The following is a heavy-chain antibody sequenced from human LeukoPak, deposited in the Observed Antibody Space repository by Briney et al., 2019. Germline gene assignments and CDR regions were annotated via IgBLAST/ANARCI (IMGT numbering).Heavy chain of an antibody. D-gene: IGHD6-6*01. Sequence: PGGSLRLSCAASGFTFSGSAMHWVRQASGKGLEWVGRIRSKANSYATAYAASVKGRFTISRDDSKNTAYLQMNSLKTEDTAVYYCTRRPPYSSSPGGFDYWGQGTLVTVSS. CDR2: IRSKANSYAT. V-gene: IGHV3-73*01. J-gene: IGHJ4*02. CDR1: GFTFSGSA. CDR3: TRRPPYSSSPGGFDY.